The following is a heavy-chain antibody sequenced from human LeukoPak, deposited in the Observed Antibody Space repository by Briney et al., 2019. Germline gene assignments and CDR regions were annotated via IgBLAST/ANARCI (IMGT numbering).Heavy chain of an antibody. CDR3: ASGLAARPNAYYYMDV. CDR1: GYTFTSYG. D-gene: IGHD6-6*01. CDR2: ISAYNGNT. J-gene: IGHJ6*03. Sequence: ASVKVSCKASGYTFTSYGISWVRQAPGQGLEWMGWISAYNGNTNYAQKLQGRVTMTTDTSTSTAYMELRSLRSDDTAVYYCASGLAARPNAYYYMDVWGKGTTVTVSS. V-gene: IGHV1-18*01.